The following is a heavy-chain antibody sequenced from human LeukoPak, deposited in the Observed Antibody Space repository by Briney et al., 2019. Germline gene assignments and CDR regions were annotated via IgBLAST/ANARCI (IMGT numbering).Heavy chain of an antibody. Sequence: PSETLSLTCTVSGGSISSGSYYWSWVRQPAGKGLEWIGRIYTSGSTNYNPSLKSRVTISVDTSKNQFSLKLSSVTAADTAVYYCARAVTATYDYWGQGTLVTVSS. CDR1: GGSISSGSYY. D-gene: IGHD2-21*02. V-gene: IGHV4-61*02. CDR3: ARAVTATYDY. J-gene: IGHJ4*02. CDR2: IYTSGST.